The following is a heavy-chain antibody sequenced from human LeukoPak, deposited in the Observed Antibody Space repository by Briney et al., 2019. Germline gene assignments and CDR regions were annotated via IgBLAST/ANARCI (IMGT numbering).Heavy chain of an antibody. V-gene: IGHV4-34*01. D-gene: IGHD6-19*01. CDR2: INHSGST. J-gene: IGHJ4*02. CDR1: GGSFSGYY. CDR3: ARARGGGFGAVAGGGVFDY. Sequence: SETLPLTCAVYGGSFSGYYWSWIRQPPGKGLEWIGEINHSGSTNYNPSLKSRVTISVDTSKNQFSLKLSSVTAADTAVYYCARARGGGFGAVAGGGVFDYWGQGTLVTVSS.